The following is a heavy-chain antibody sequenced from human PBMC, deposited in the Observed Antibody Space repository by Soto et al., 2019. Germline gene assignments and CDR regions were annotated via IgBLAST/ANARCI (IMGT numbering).Heavy chain of an antibody. D-gene: IGHD2-21*01. CDR3: ARDEIEGRDYYGMDV. CDR2: ISSSSSYI. J-gene: IGHJ6*02. CDR1: GFTFSSYS. V-gene: IGHV3-21*01. Sequence: GGSLRLSCAASGFTFSSYSMNWVRQAPGKGLEWVSSISSSSSYIYYADSVKGRFTISRDNAKNSLYLQMNSLRAEDTAVYYCARDEIEGRDYYGMDVWGQGTTVTVSS.